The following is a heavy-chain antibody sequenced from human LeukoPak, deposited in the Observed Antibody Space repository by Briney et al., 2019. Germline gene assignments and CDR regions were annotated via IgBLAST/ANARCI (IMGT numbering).Heavy chain of an antibody. D-gene: IGHD3-10*01. J-gene: IGHJ3*02. Sequence: GASVKVSCKASGYTFTTYGIIWVRQAPGQGLEWMGWISAYNGNTNYAQKLQGRVTMTTDTSTITAYMELRSLRSDDTAVYYCARGGSITTIRGVIITDAFDIWGQGTMVTVSS. CDR3: ARGGSITTIRGVIITDAFDI. CDR1: GYTFTTYG. CDR2: ISAYNGNT. V-gene: IGHV1-18*01.